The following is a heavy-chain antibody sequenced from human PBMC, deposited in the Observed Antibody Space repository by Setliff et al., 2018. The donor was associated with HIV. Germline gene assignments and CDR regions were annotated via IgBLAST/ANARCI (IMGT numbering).Heavy chain of an antibody. CDR2: ISSSSSYI. J-gene: IGHJ6*03. D-gene: IGHD3-16*01. CDR1: GFTFSSYS. CDR3: ARGGYYYYYYYMDV. Sequence: GGSLRLSCAASGFTFSSYSMNWVRQAPGRGLEWVSSISSSSSYIYYADSVKGRFTISRDNAKNSLYLQMNSLRAEDTAVYYCARGGYYYYYYYMDVWGKGTTVTVSS. V-gene: IGHV3-21*01.